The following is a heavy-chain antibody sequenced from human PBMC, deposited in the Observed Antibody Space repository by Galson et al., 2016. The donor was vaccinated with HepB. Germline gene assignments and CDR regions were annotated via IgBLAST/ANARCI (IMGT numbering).Heavy chain of an antibody. J-gene: IGHJ3*02. CDR2: MTTSGSTI. Sequence: SLRLSCAASGFTFATYAMSWVRQTPGKGLEWLSHMTTSGSTIHYADSVKGRFTASRDNAKSSLFLHLNSLSAEDTALYYCARGLRAGSCSTTTCDGTYDMWGQGTMVTVSS. CDR1: GFTFATYA. V-gene: IGHV3-11*01. D-gene: IGHD2-2*01. CDR3: ARGLRAGSCSTTTCDGTYDM.